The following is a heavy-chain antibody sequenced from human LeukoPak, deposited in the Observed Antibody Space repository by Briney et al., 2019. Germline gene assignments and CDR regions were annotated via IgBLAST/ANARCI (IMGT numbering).Heavy chain of an antibody. CDR2: IYYSGST. V-gene: IGHV4-39*01. CDR1: GGSISSSSYY. CDR3: AARFLFPTYSFDY. Sequence: SETLSLTCTVSGGSISSSSYYWGWIRQPPGKGLEWIGSIYYSGSTYYNPSLKSRVTISVDTSKNQFSLKLRPVTAADTVLYYCAARFLFPTYSFDYWRQGTLDTVPS. J-gene: IGHJ4*02. D-gene: IGHD3-3*01.